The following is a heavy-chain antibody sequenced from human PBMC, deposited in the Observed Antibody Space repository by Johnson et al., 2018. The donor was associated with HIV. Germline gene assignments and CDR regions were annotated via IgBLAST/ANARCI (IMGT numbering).Heavy chain of an antibody. V-gene: IGHV3-64*01. J-gene: IGHJ3*02. CDR1: GFTFSNYA. CDR2: ISSNGGST. D-gene: IGHD2-2*01. CDR3: ARDRCSSTSCIDAFDI. Sequence: VQLVESGGGVVQPGGSLRLSCAASGFTFSNYAIHWVRQAPVKGLEYVSGISSNGGSTYYAHSVKGRFIISRDNSKNTLYLQMGSLRAEDMAVYYCARDRCSSTSCIDAFDIWGQGTMVTVSS.